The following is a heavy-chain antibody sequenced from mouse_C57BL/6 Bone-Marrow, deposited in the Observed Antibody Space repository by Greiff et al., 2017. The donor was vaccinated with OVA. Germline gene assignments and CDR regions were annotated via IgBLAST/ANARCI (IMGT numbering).Heavy chain of an antibody. J-gene: IGHJ1*03. D-gene: IGHD1-1*01. CDR3: TSTYGSSPDV. CDR1: GYTFTDYD. V-gene: IGHV1-15*01. Sequence: QVQLKQSGAELVRPGASVTLSCKASGYTFTDYDMHWVKQTPVHGLEWIGAIDPETGGTAYNQKFKGKAILTADKSSSTAYMELRSLTSEDSAVYYCTSTYGSSPDVWGTGTTVTVSS. CDR2: IDPETGGT.